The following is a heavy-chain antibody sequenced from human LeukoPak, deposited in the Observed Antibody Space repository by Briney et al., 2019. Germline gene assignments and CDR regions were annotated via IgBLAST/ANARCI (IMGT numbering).Heavy chain of an antibody. CDR2: ISYDGSNK. Sequence: GGSLRLSCAASGFTFSSYAMHWVRQAPGKGLEGVAVISYDGSNKYYADSVKGRFTISRDNSKNTLYLQMNSLRAEDTAVYYCARDRYYYDSSGYSFDYWGQGTLVTVSS. CDR3: ARDRYYYDSSGYSFDY. CDR1: GFTFSSYA. J-gene: IGHJ4*02. D-gene: IGHD3-22*01. V-gene: IGHV3-30-3*01.